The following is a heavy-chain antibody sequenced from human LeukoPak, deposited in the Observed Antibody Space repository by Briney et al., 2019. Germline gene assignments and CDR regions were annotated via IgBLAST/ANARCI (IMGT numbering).Heavy chain of an antibody. CDR2: ISYDGSNK. V-gene: IGHV3-30-3*01. CDR1: GFTFSSYA. CDR3: ARDRVGRPTTVTTRWGNWFDP. D-gene: IGHD4-17*01. J-gene: IGHJ5*02. Sequence: PGGSLRLSCAASGFTFSSYAIHWVRQAPGKGLEWVAVISYDGSNKYYADSVKGRFTISRDNSKNTLYLQMNSLRAEDTAVYYCARDRVGRPTTVTTRWGNWFDPWGQGTLVTVSS.